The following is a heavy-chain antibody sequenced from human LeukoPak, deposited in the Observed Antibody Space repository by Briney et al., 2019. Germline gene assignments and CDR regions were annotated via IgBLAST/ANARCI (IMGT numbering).Heavy chain of an antibody. D-gene: IGHD1-1*01. V-gene: IGHV3-23*01. CDR2: ISGSGGST. J-gene: IGHJ4*02. CDR1: GFTFSSYG. Sequence: PGGSLRLSCAASGFTFSSYGMSWVCQAPGKGLEWVSAISGSGGSTYYPDSVKGRFTISRDNSKNTLYLQMNSLRAEDTAVYYCAKVEFGGYYFDYWGQGTLVTVSS. CDR3: AKVEFGGYYFDY.